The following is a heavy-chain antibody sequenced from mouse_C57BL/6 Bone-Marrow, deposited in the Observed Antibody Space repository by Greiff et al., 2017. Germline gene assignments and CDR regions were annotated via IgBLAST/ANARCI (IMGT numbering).Heavy chain of an antibody. D-gene: IGHD1-1*01. V-gene: IGHV1-36*01. CDR2: VYPYNGGT. Sequence: EVQLQQSGPVLVKPGPSVKISCKASGFTFTDFYMHWVKQSHGKSLEWIGLVYPYNGGTSYNQKFKGKATLTVDTSSSTAYMELNSLTSEDSAVYYCARSSLYYYGSSPLYCWGQGTTLTVSS. CDR3: ARSSLYYYGSSPLYC. J-gene: IGHJ2*01. CDR1: GFTFTDFY.